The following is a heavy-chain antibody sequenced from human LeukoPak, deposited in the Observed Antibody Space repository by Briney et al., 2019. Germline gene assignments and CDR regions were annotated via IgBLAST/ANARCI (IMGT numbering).Heavy chain of an antibody. V-gene: IGHV3-74*01. Sequence: GGSPRLSCAASGFTFSSYWMHWVRQAPGKGLVWVSRINSDGSTTSYADSVKGRFSISRDDAKNTLDLQMNSLRAEDTAVYYCARKAMAGTFTFDIWGQGTMVTVSS. CDR2: INSDGSTT. CDR1: GFTFSSYW. J-gene: IGHJ3*02. CDR3: ARKAMAGTFTFDI. D-gene: IGHD6-19*01.